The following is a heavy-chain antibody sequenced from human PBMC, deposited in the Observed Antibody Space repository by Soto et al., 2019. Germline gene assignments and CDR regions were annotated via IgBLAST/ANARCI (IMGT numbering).Heavy chain of an antibody. CDR3: ARDSIAAAPFDY. J-gene: IGHJ4*02. D-gene: IGHD6-25*01. CDR1: GFSLNTTGMC. Sequence: SGPTLVNPTQTLTLTCPFSGFSLNTTGMCVSWIRQPPGKALEWLARIDWDDDKYYNTSLKTRLTISKDTSKNQVFLTITNIDTVDTATYYCARDSIAAAPFDYWGQGTLVTVSS. CDR2: IDWDDDK. V-gene: IGHV2-70*11.